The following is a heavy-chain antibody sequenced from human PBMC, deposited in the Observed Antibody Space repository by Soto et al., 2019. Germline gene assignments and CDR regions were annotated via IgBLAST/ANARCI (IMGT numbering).Heavy chain of an antibody. J-gene: IGHJ4*02. V-gene: IGHV1-8*01. CDR3: ARDPPPPDY. CDR1: GYTFTSYD. Sequence: VASVKVSCKASGYTFTSYDINWVRQATGQGLEWMGWINPNNGNTAYAQKFQGRVTMTTNTSTSTAYMELRSLRSEDTAVYYCARDPPPPDYWGQGTLVTVSS. CDR2: INPNNGNT.